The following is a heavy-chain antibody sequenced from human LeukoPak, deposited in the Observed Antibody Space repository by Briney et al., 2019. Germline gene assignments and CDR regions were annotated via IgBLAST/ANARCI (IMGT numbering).Heavy chain of an antibody. J-gene: IGHJ2*01. Sequence: KSSETLSLTCTVSGGSISSYYWSWIRQPPGKGLEWIGYIYYSGSTNYNPSLKSQVTISVDTSKNQFSLKLSSVTAADTAVYYCASRAAAEWYFDLWGRGTLVTVSS. CDR3: ASRAAAEWYFDL. CDR1: GGSISSYY. CDR2: IYYSGST. D-gene: IGHD6-13*01. V-gene: IGHV4-59*08.